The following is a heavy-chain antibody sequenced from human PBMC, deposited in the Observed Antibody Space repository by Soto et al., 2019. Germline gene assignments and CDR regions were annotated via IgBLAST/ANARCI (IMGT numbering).Heavy chain of an antibody. Sequence: QLQLQESGPGLVKPSETLSLTCTVSGGSISSSSYYWGWIRQPPGKGLEWIGSIYYSGSTYYNPSLKSRVTISGDKSKNQFSLKLSSVTAADTAVYYCTRHTPAISISDHWGQGTLVTVSS. CDR2: IYYSGST. CDR3: TRHTPAISISDH. CDR1: GGSISSSSYY. V-gene: IGHV4-39*01. J-gene: IGHJ4*02. D-gene: IGHD2-15*01.